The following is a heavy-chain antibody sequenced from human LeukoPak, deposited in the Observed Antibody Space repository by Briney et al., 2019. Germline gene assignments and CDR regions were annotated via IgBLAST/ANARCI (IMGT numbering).Heavy chain of an antibody. D-gene: IGHD5-24*01. V-gene: IGHV3-21*06. CDR3: ARVDDYYYYMDV. CDR1: GFTFSSYS. CDR2: ISSSSYI. J-gene: IGHJ6*03. Sequence: PGGSLRLSCAASGFTFSSYSMNWVRQAPGKGLEWVSSISSSSYIYYADSVKGRFTISRDNAKNSLYLQLNSLRAEDTAVYYCARVDDYYYYMDVWGKGTTVTISS.